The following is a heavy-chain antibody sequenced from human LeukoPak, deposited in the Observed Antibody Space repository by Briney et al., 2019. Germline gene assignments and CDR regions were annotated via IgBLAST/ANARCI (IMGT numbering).Heavy chain of an antibody. D-gene: IGHD4-11*01. Sequence: SETLSLTCTVSGGSISSGGYYWSWIRQHPGKGLEWIGYIYYSGSTYYNPSLKSRVTISVDTSKNQFSLKLSPVTAADTAVYYCARDDYSNRNWFDPWGQGTLVTVSS. CDR3: ARDDYSNRNWFDP. CDR1: GGSISSGGYY. CDR2: IYYSGST. V-gene: IGHV4-31*03. J-gene: IGHJ5*02.